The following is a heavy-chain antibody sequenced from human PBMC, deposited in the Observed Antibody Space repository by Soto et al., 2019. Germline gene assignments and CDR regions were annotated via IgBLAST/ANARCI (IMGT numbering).Heavy chain of an antibody. J-gene: IGHJ4*02. D-gene: IGHD3-22*01. Sequence: GSLRLSCEPSGFTFSSHAMHWVRQAPGKGLEWVALISYDGSQTGYADSVKGRFTISRDNSKNTAYLQMNSMRTEDTAVYYCAKAVHSSGYNSYFDYWGQGTLVTVSS. V-gene: IGHV3-30*18. CDR1: GFTFSSHA. CDR3: AKAVHSSGYNSYFDY. CDR2: ISYDGSQT.